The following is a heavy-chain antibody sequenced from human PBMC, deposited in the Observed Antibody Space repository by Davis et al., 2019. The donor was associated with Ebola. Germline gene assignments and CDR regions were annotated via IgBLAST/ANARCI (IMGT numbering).Heavy chain of an antibody. V-gene: IGHV4-39*01. CDR3: ARRRARYSGSYQFWDY. D-gene: IGHD1-26*01. CDR2: IYYSGST. J-gene: IGHJ4*02. Sequence: PSETLSLTCTVSGGSISSSSYYWGWIRQPPGKGLEWIGSIYYSGSTYYNPSLKSRVTISVDTSKNQFSLKLSSVTAADTAVYYCARRRARYSGSYQFWDYWGQGTLVTVSS. CDR1: GGSISSSSYY.